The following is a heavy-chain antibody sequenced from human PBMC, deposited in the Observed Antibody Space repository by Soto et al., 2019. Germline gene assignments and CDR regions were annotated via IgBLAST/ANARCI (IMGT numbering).Heavy chain of an antibody. CDR3: ARIRSSPYFSSSSYYYYGMDV. CDR1: GFSLSTSGMC. D-gene: IGHD6-6*01. J-gene: IGHJ6*02. CDR2: IDWDDDK. Sequence: SGPTLVNPTQTLTLTCTFSGFSLSTSGMCVSWIRQPPGKALEWLALIDWDDDKYYSTSLKTRLTISKDTSKNQVVLTMTNMDPVDTATYYCARIRSSPYFSSSSYYYYGMDVWGQGTTVTVSS. V-gene: IGHV2-70*01.